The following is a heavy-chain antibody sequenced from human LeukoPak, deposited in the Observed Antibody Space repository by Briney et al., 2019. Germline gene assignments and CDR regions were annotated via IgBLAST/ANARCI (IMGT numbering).Heavy chain of an antibody. CDR3: ARDAASAGLNWFDP. J-gene: IGHJ5*02. V-gene: IGHV3-48*03. D-gene: IGHD6-13*01. Sequence: PGGSLRLSCAASGFTFSSYEMNWVRQVPGKGLEWVSYISSSGSTIYYADSVKGRFTISRDNAKNSLYLQMNSLRAEDTAVYYCARDAASAGLNWFDPWGQGTLVTVSS. CDR2: ISSSGSTI. CDR1: GFTFSSYE.